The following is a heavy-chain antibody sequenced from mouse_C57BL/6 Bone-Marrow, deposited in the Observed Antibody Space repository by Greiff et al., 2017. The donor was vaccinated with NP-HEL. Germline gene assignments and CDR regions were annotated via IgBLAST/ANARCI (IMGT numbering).Heavy chain of an antibody. V-gene: IGHV5-4*01. CDR1: GFTFSSYA. Sequence: DVKLVESGGGLVKPGGSLKLSCAASGFTFSSYAMSWVRQTPEKRLEWVATISDGGSYTYYPDNVKGRITISRDNAKNNLYLQMSHLKSEDTAMNYCARDQGVYYGLAYWGQGTLVTVSA. D-gene: IGHD2-1*01. CDR2: ISDGGSYT. CDR3: ARDQGVYYGLAY. J-gene: IGHJ3*01.